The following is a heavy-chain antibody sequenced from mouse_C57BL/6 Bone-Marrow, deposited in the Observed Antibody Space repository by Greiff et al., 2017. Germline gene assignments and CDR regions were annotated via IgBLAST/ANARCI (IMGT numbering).Heavy chain of an antibody. J-gene: IGHJ4*01. CDR3: ARARNPYAVDY. D-gene: IGHD6-1*01. V-gene: IGHV1-82*01. CDR1: GYAFSSSW. Sequence: QVQLKESGPELVKPGASVKISCKASGYAFSSSWMNWVKQRPGKGLEWIGRIYPGDGDTNYNGKFKGKATLTADKSSSTAYMQLSSLTSEDSAVYFCARARNPYAVDYWGQGTSVTVSS. CDR2: IYPGDGDT.